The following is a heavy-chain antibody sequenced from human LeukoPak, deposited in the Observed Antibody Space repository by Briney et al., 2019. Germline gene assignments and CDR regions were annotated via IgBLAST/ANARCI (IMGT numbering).Heavy chain of an antibody. CDR2: VSWNSDTI. Sequence: GGSLRLSCAASGFTFNDYAMHWVRQAPGKGLEWVSGVSWNSDTIGYADFVNGRFTISRDNAKNSLYLQMNSLRAEDTALYYCVRGYSSGWYGFDYWGQGTLVTVSS. J-gene: IGHJ4*02. V-gene: IGHV3-9*01. CDR3: VRGYSSGWYGFDY. D-gene: IGHD6-19*01. CDR1: GFTFNDYA.